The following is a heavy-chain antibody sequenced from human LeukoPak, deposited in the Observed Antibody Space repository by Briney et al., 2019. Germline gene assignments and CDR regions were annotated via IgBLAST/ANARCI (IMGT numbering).Heavy chain of an antibody. Sequence: SQTLSLTCTVSGGSISSGGYYWSWIRQHPGKGLEWIGYIYYSGSTHYNPSLKSRVTISVDTSKNQFSLKLSPVTAADTAVYYCARETVTVGGAFDYWGQGTLVTVSS. V-gene: IGHV4-31*03. CDR2: IYYSGST. D-gene: IGHD1-26*01. CDR3: ARETVTVGGAFDY. J-gene: IGHJ4*02. CDR1: GGSISSGGYY.